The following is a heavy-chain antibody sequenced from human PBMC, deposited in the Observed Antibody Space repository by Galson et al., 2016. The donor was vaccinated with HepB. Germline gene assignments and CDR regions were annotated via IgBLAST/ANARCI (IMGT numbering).Heavy chain of an antibody. D-gene: IGHD3-22*01. Sequence: SLRLSCAASGFIVSSNYMSWVRQAPGKGLEWVSVIYSGGRSYYADSVKGRFTISRDNSKNTLDLQMNSLRAEDTAVYYCARGYYDSSGYPPFGYWGQGTLVTVST. CDR1: GFIVSSNY. J-gene: IGHJ4*02. CDR2: IYSGGRS. V-gene: IGHV3-53*01. CDR3: ARGYYDSSGYPPFGY.